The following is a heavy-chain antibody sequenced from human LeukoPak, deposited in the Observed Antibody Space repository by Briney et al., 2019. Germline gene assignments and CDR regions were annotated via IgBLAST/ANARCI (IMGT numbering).Heavy chain of an antibody. D-gene: IGHD3-22*01. CDR2: IYYSGST. Sequence: PSETLSLTCTVSGGSISSYYWSWIRQPPGKGLEWIGYIYYSGSTNYNPSLKSRVTISVDTSKNQFSLKLSSVTAADTAVYYCARQSITMIVGGAFDIWGQGTMVTVSS. CDR1: GGSISSYY. V-gene: IGHV4-59*08. J-gene: IGHJ3*02. CDR3: ARQSITMIVGGAFDI.